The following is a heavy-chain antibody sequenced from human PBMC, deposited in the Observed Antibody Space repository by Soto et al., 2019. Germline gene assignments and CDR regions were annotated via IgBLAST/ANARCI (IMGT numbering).Heavy chain of an antibody. Sequence: VASVKVSCKASGGTFSSYAISWVRQAPGQGLEWMGGIIPIFGTANYAQKFQGRVTITADESTSTAYMELSSLRSEDTAVYYCARSPAGYSSSWSPYYFDYWGQGTLVTVSS. CDR2: IIPIFGTA. D-gene: IGHD6-13*01. CDR1: GGTFSSYA. V-gene: IGHV1-69*13. J-gene: IGHJ4*02. CDR3: ARSPAGYSSSWSPYYFDY.